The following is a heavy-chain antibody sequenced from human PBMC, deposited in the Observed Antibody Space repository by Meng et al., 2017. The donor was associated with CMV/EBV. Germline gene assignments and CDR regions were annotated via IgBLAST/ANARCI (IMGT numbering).Heavy chain of an antibody. CDR2: ISSSSSYI. CDR1: GFTFSSYS. D-gene: IGHD3-22*01. V-gene: IGHV3-21*01. Sequence: GESLKISCVASGFTFSSYSMNWVRQAPGKGLEWVSSISSSSSYIYYADSVKGRFTISRDNAKNSLYLQMNSLRAEDTAVYYCARDAKYYYDSSGYPSTGRGIDPWGQGTLVTVSS. CDR3: ARDAKYYYDSSGYPSTGRGIDP. J-gene: IGHJ5*02.